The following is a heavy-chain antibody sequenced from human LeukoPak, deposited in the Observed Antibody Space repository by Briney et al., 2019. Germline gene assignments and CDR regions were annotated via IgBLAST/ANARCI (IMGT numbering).Heavy chain of an antibody. J-gene: IGHJ6*02. CDR3: ARDRGYSGNDYNYYYGMDV. CDR1: GFSLSYYW. V-gene: IGHV3-7*01. Sequence: PGGSLRLSCAASGFSLSYYWMTWVRQAPGKGLEWVANIKEDGSEKYYVDSVKGRFTISRDNTKNSLYLQMNNLRAEDTAVYYCARDRGYSGNDYNYYYGMDVWGQGTTVTVSS. D-gene: IGHD5-12*01. CDR2: IKEDGSEK.